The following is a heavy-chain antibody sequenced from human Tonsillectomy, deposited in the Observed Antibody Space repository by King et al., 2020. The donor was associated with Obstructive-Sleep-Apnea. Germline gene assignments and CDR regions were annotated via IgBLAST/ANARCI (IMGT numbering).Heavy chain of an antibody. J-gene: IGHJ3*02. CDR2: ISSSGAGT. CDR1: GFTFSSYA. V-gene: IGHV3-23*04. Sequence: EVQLVESGGGLVQPGGSLRLSCAASGFTFSSYAMSWVRQAPGKGLEWVSGISSSGAGTYYADSVKGRFTISRDNSKKTLYLQMNSLRSEDTAEYYCAKDNWFGELLSNDAFHIWGQGTMVTVSS. CDR3: AKDNWFGELLSNDAFHI. D-gene: IGHD3-10*01.